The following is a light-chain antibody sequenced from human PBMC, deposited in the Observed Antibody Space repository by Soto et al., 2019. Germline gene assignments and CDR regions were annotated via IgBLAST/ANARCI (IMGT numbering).Light chain of an antibody. J-gene: IGKJ1*01. Sequence: EIVLTQSPGTLSLSPGERATVSCRASQSISRFLAWYQQTPGQAPRLLFYGASDRSTGIPRRFSGSGSVTDFTLTISRLEADDCAVYYCQHYGSLPLTFGKGTKVEIK. CDR1: QSISRF. CDR2: GAS. CDR3: QHYGSLPLT. V-gene: IGKV3-20*01.